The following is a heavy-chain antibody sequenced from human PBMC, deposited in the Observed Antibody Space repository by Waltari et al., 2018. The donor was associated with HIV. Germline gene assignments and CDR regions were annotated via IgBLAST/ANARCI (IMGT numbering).Heavy chain of an antibody. Sequence: EVQLLESGGGLVQPGGSLRLSCAASGFTFSSYAMSWVRQAPGKGLEWVSASSGSGGSTYYADSVKGRFTISRDNSKNTLYLQMNSLRAEDTAVYYCAKVEYSSSSGENWGQGTLVTVSS. V-gene: IGHV3-23*01. J-gene: IGHJ4*02. CDR3: AKVEYSSSSGEN. CDR1: GFTFSSYA. CDR2: SSGSGGST. D-gene: IGHD6-6*01.